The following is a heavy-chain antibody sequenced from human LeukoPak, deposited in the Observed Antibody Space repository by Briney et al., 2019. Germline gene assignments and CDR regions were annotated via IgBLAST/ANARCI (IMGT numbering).Heavy chain of an antibody. Sequence: GRSLRLSCAASGFTFRSYGMHWVRQAPGKGLEWVAIIWYDGSNEYYVDSVKGRFTISRDNSKNTLYLQMNSLRAEDTAVYYCASHNWNFDYWGQGTLVTVSS. D-gene: IGHD1-20*01. V-gene: IGHV3-33*01. CDR1: GFTFRSYG. CDR2: IWYDGSNE. J-gene: IGHJ4*02. CDR3: ASHNWNFDY.